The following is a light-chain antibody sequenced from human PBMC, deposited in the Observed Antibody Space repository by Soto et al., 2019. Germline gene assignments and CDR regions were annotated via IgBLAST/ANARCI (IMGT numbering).Light chain of an antibody. CDR2: AAS. CDR3: LQHNSGPRT. CDR1: QGIRND. J-gene: IGKJ1*01. Sequence: DIQMTQSPSSLSASVGDRVTITCRASQGIRNDLSWYQQKPGKAPKRLIYAASTLQSGVTSRFSVSGSGTEFTLTISSLQPEDFATYYCLQHNSGPRTFGQGTKVEIK. V-gene: IGKV1-17*01.